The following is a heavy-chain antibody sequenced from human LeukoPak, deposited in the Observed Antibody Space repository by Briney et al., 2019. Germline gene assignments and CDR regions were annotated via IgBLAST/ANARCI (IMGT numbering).Heavy chain of an antibody. J-gene: IGHJ4*02. D-gene: IGHD3-10*01. CDR1: GYTFIRYY. V-gene: IGHV1-2*02. CDR3: AKDGEYGTGSYYRGSFDY. CDR2: IHPRSGDT. Sequence: ASVKVSCKASGYTFIRYYMHWVRQAPGQGLEWMGWIHPRSGDTRYAQKFQGRVTMARDTSISTVYMDLSSLGSDDTAVYYCAKDGEYGTGSYYRGSFDYWGQGILVTVSS.